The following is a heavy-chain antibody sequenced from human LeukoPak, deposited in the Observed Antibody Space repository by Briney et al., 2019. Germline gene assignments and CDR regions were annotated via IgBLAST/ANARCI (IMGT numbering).Heavy chain of an antibody. CDR3: ARAHLIAAAGYNWFDP. Sequence: GASVKVSCKASGYTFTSYYMHWVRQAPGQGLEWMGIINPSGGSTSYAQKFQGRVTMTRDTSTSTVYMELSSLRSDDTAVYYCARAHLIAAAGYNWFDPWGQGTLVTVSS. D-gene: IGHD6-13*01. J-gene: IGHJ5*02. CDR2: INPSGGST. CDR1: GYTFTSYY. V-gene: IGHV1-46*01.